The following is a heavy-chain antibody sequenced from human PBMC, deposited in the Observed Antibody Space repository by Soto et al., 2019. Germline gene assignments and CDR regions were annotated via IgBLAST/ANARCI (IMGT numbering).Heavy chain of an antibody. CDR2: INHSGST. CDR1: GGSFSGYY. J-gene: IGHJ4*02. V-gene: IGHV4-34*01. D-gene: IGHD2-15*01. Sequence: QVQLQQWGAGLLKPSETLSLTCAVYGGSFSGYYWSWIRQPPGKGLEWIGEINHSGSTNYNPSLKCLDPISVDTATNHSSLKLRSGTAAAPALYYCARGAPRSCRGGSCSPGRGYWGQGTLVTVSS. CDR3: ARGAPRSCRGGSCSPGRGY.